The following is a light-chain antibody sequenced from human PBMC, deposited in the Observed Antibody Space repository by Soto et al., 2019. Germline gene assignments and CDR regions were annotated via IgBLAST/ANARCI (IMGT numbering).Light chain of an antibody. CDR2: KAS. J-gene: IGKJ3*01. Sequence: DIQMTQSPSTLSASVGDRVTITCRASQYISSWLAWYQQKAGRAPKLLIYKASTLETGVPSRFSGSGSGTEFTLTISSLQPDDFATYYCQQYTSFLFTFGPGTKVDVK. CDR1: QYISSW. V-gene: IGKV1-5*03. CDR3: QQYTSFLFT.